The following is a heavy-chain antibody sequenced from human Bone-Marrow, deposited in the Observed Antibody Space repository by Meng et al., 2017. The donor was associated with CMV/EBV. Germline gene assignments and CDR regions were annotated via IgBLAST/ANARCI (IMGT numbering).Heavy chain of an antibody. CDR1: GGSISSSSYY. D-gene: IGHD5-24*01. V-gene: IGHV4-39*07. Sequence: GSLRLSCTVSGGSISSSSYYWGWIRQPPGKGLEWIGSIYYSGSTNYNPSLKSRVTISVDTSKNQFSLKLSSVTAADTAVYYCARGLARERLQSDYWGQGTLVTVSS. J-gene: IGHJ4*02. CDR3: ARGLARERLQSDY. CDR2: IYYSGST.